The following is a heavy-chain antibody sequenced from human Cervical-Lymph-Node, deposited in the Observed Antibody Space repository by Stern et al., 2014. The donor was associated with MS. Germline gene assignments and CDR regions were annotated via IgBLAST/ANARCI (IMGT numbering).Heavy chain of an antibody. CDR1: GYSFTNSW. D-gene: IGHD2-2*02. Sequence: EVQLEESGAEVKKPGQSLKISCKGSGYSFTNSWIGWVRPMPGKGLELMGIISPVDSETRYSPAFQGQVTISVDKSINTAYVQWTSLEASDTAMYYCARQGCATTSCHTIDSWGQGTLITVSS. CDR3: ARQGCATTSCHTIDS. V-gene: IGHV5-51*01. J-gene: IGHJ4*02. CDR2: ISPVDSET.